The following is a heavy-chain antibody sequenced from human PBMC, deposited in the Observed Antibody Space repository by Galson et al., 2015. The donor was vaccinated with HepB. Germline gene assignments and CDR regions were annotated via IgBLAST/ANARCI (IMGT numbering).Heavy chain of an antibody. J-gene: IGHJ3*02. D-gene: IGHD4-23*01. CDR3: ARHDYGGHRESFDI. V-gene: IGHV5-51*01. CDR2: IYPGDSDT. Sequence: QSGAEVKKPGESLKISCKGSGYTFPSYWIGWVRQMPGKGLEWLGIIYPGDSDTRYRPSFQGQVTISADKSIGTAYLQWSSLKASDTAIYYCARHDYGGHRESFDIWGQGTMVTVSS. CDR1: GYTFPSYW.